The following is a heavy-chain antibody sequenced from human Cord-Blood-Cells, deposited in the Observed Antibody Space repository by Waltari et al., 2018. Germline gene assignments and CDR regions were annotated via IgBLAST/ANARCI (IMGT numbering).Heavy chain of an antibody. J-gene: IGHJ2*01. V-gene: IGHV4-39*01. CDR2: IYYSGST. D-gene: IGHD6-13*01. CDR1: GGSISSSSYY. Sequence: QLQLQESGPGLVEPSETLSLTCTVSGGSISSSSYYWGWIRQPPGKGLEWIGRIYYSGSTYYNPSLKSRVTISVDTSKNQFSLKLSSVTAADTAVYYCARLKEGIAAAGDWYFDLWGRGTLVTVSS. CDR3: ARLKEGIAAAGDWYFDL.